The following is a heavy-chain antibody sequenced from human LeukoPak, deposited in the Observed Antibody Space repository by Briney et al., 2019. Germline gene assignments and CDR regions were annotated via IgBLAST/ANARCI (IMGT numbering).Heavy chain of an antibody. J-gene: IGHJ4*02. CDR3: AKDLSFSSSSFEY. Sequence: GRSLRLSCAASGFTFGSYAMHWVRQAPGKGLEWVAVITHDGNIRYYADSVKGRFTISRDNSKNTLYLEMNSLTAEDTAVYYCAKDLSFSSSSFEYWSQGTLVTVSS. CDR1: GFTFGSYA. D-gene: IGHD6-6*01. V-gene: IGHV3-30*18. CDR2: ITHDGNIR.